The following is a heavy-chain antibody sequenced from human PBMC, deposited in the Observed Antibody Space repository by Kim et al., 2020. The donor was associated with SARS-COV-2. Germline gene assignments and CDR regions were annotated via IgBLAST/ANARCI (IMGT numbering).Heavy chain of an antibody. Sequence: EYQRSMKSRIAINAVTSKHQFSLQLNSVRPEDTAIYYCARDTPGQKAYDIWGQGTMVTVSS. V-gene: IGHV6-1*01. J-gene: IGHJ3*02. CDR3: ARDTPGQKAYDI.